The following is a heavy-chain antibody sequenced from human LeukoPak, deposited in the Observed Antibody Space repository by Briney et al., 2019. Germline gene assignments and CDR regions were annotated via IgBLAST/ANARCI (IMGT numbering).Heavy chain of an antibody. D-gene: IGHD6-13*01. CDR1: GYTFTSYD. J-gene: IGHJ4*02. Sequence: ASVKVSCEASGYTFTSYDINWVRQATGQGLEWMGWMNPNSGNTGYAQKFQGRVTMTRNTSISTAYMELSSLRSEDTAVYYCARGQDLIAAAGNLNDYWGQGTLVTVSS. CDR2: MNPNSGNT. CDR3: ARGQDLIAAAGNLNDY. V-gene: IGHV1-8*01.